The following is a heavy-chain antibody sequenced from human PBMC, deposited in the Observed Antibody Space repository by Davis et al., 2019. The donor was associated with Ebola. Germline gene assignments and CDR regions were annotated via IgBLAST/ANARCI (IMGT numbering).Heavy chain of an antibody. CDR3: ARGRVGVVLHFDY. CDR2: IYYSGST. V-gene: IGHV4-61*01. CDR1: GGSVSSGSYY. J-gene: IGHJ4*02. Sequence: PSETLSLTCTVSGGSVSSGSYYWSWIRQPPGKGLEWIGYIYYSGSTNYNPSLKSRVTISVDTSKNQFSLKLSSVTAADTAVYYCARGRVGVVLHFDYWGQGTLVTVSS. D-gene: IGHD3-3*01.